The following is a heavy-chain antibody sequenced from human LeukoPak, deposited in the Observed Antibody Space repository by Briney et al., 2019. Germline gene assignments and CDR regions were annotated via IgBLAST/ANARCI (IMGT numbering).Heavy chain of an antibody. CDR3: ARDWWDSSGYFDY. Sequence: QPGGSLRLSCAASGFTFRDYSMNWVRQAPGKGLEWVANINEDGSEKYHVDSVKGRFTISRDNAKNSVYLQMNSLRAEDTAVYYCARDWWDSSGYFDYWGQGTLVTVSS. V-gene: IGHV3-7*01. D-gene: IGHD3-22*01. J-gene: IGHJ4*02. CDR2: INEDGSEK. CDR1: GFTFRDYS.